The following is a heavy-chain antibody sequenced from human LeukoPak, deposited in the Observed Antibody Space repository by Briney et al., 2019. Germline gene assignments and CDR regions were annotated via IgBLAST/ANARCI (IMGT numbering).Heavy chain of an antibody. CDR1: GGSISSYY. CDR2: IYYSGST. V-gene: IGHV4-59*08. J-gene: IGHJ6*03. Sequence: SETLSLTCTVSGGSISSYYWSWIRQPPGKGLERIGYIYYSGSTNYNPSLKSRVTISVDTSKNQFSLKLSSVTAADTAGYYCARVWFGERYYYYYYYMDVWGKGTTVTVSS. CDR3: ARVWFGERYYYYYYYMDV. D-gene: IGHD3-10*01.